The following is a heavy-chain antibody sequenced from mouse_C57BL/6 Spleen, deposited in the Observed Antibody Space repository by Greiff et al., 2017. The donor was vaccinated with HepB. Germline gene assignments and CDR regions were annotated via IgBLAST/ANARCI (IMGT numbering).Heavy chain of an antibody. CDR3: ARNRDYDGAMDY. CDR2: IWSGGST. CDR1: GFSLTSYG. J-gene: IGHJ4*01. V-gene: IGHV2-2*01. Sequence: VQLQESGPGLVQPSQRLSITCQGSGFSLTSYGVHWVRQSPGKGLEWLGGIWSGGSTDYNAAFIPRLSISKDNSKSQVFFKMNSQQADDTAIYYCARNRDYDGAMDYWGQGTSVTVSS. D-gene: IGHD2-4*01.